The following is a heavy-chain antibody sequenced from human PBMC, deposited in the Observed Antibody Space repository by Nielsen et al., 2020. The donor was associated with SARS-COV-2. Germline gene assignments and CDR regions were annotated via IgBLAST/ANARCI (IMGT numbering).Heavy chain of an antibody. D-gene: IGHD4-11*01. CDR2: IYYSGST. CDR1: GGSISSGGYY. CDR3: VNGFATVRYYGMDV. V-gene: IGHV4-31*03. Sequence: SETLSLTCTVSGGSISSGGYYWSWIRQHPGKGLEWIGYIYYSGSTYYNPSLKSRVTISVDTSKNQFSLKLSSVTAADTAVYYCVNGFATVRYYGMDVWGQGTTVTVSS. J-gene: IGHJ6*02.